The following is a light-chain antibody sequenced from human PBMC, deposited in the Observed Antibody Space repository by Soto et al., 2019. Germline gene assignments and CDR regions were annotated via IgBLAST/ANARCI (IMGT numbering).Light chain of an antibody. Sequence: EILLTQSPATLSLSPGDRATLSCRANQSVANYLAWYQQKTGQAPRLLIYDTSNRATGIPARFSGSGSGADFTLTISSLGPEDFGIYYCQQRSRWLTFGGGSQVE. CDR3: QQRSRWLT. CDR1: QSVANY. V-gene: IGKV3-11*01. J-gene: IGKJ4*01. CDR2: DTS.